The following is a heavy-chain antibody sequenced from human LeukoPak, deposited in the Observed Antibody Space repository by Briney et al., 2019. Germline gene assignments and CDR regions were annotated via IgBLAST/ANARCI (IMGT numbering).Heavy chain of an antibody. J-gene: IGHJ4*02. V-gene: IGHV3-74*01. CDR1: GFTFSSYW. Sequence: GGSLRLSCAASGFTFSSYWMHWVRQAPGKGLVWVSRINSDGSSTSYADSVKGRFTISRDNAKNTLYLQMNSLRAEDTAVYYCARDPTIEYSGSYEDYWGQGTLVTVSS. CDR2: INSDGSST. CDR3: ARDPTIEYSGSYEDY. D-gene: IGHD1-26*01.